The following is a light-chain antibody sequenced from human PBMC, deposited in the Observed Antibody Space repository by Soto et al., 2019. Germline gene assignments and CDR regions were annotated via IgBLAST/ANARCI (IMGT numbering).Light chain of an antibody. CDR2: DVS. CDR3: SSYGASSTL. Sequence: QSALTQPASVSGSPGQSITIYCTGSSSDIGGYNYVSWYQQHPGKAPRLLIYDVSYRPSGISDRFSGSKSGNTASLTISGLQPDDEADYYCSSYGASSTLFGGGTKLTVL. V-gene: IGLV2-14*03. J-gene: IGLJ2*01. CDR1: SSDIGGYNY.